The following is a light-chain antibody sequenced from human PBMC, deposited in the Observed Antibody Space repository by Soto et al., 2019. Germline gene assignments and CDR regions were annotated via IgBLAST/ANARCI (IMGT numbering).Light chain of an antibody. J-gene: IGKJ5*01. CDR1: QSISSH. V-gene: IGKV1-39*01. Sequence: IRRTQSPSSLSAYVGDTVTITCRASQSISSHLNWYQQKPGKAPNLLMYTASNLQSGVPSRFSGSGSGTDFTLTISSLQPEDFATYYCQQSYSTPISFGQGTRLAIK. CDR3: QQSYSTPIS. CDR2: TAS.